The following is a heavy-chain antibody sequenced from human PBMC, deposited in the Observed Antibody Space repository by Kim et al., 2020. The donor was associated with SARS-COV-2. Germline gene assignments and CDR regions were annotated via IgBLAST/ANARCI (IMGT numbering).Heavy chain of an antibody. Sequence: ASVKVSCKASGYTFTSYYMHWVRQAPGQGLEWMGIINPSGGSTSYAQKFQGRVTMTRDTSTSTVYMELSSLRSEDTAVYYCARDSYDCSSTSCYTYYYYYGMDVWGQGTTVTVSS. D-gene: IGHD2-2*02. CDR2: INPSGGST. J-gene: IGHJ6*02. V-gene: IGHV1-46*01. CDR1: GYTFTSYY. CDR3: ARDSYDCSSTSCYTYYYYYGMDV.